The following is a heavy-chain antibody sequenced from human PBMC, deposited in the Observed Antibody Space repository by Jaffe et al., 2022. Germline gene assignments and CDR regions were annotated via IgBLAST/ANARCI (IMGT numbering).Heavy chain of an antibody. J-gene: IGHJ4*02. CDR3: TRAVAGTTFVGH. Sequence: EVQLVESGGGLVQPGGSLKLSCAASGFTFSDSAIHWVRQSSGRGLEWVGRITERIHNYATAYVASLRGRFTISRDDSKNTAYLQMNRLSTEDTAIYFCTRAVAGTTFVGHWGQGTLVTVSS. CDR2: ITERIHNYAT. CDR1: GFTFSDSA. D-gene: IGHD1-1*01. V-gene: IGHV3-73*02.